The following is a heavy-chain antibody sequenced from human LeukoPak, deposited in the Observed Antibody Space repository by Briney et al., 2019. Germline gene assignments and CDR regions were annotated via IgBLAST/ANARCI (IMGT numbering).Heavy chain of an antibody. CDR2: ISAGGGST. CDR1: GFTFTNYG. V-gene: IGHV3-23*01. CDR3: ARVCRDGYNGYYYYYYYMDV. D-gene: IGHD5-24*01. Sequence: GGSLRLSCAASGFTFTNYGMTWVRQAPGKGLEWVSSISAGGGSTYYADSVKGRFTISRDNSKNTLYLQMNSLRAEDTAVYYCARVCRDGYNGYYYYYYYMDVWGKGTTVTVSS. J-gene: IGHJ6*03.